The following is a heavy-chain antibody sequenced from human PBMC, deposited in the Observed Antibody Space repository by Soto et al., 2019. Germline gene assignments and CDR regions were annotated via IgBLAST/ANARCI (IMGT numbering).Heavy chain of an antibody. CDR1: GYTFTGYY. Sequence: ASVKVSCKASGYTFTGYYMHWVRQAPGQGLEWMGWINPNSGGTNYAQKFQGWVTMTRDTSISTDYMELSRLRSDDTSVYYCAREVHTAMLYYFDYWGQGTLVTVSS. J-gene: IGHJ4*02. CDR3: AREVHTAMLYYFDY. V-gene: IGHV1-2*04. D-gene: IGHD5-18*01. CDR2: INPNSGGT.